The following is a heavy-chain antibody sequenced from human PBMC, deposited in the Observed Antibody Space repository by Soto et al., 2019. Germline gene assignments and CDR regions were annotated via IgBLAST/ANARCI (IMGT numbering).Heavy chain of an antibody. CDR2: ISAYNGNT. J-gene: IGHJ4*02. V-gene: IGHV1-18*01. Sequence: ASVKVSCKASGYTFTSYGISWVRQAPGQGLEWMGWISAYNGNTNYAQKLQGRVTMTTDTSTSTAYMELRSLRSDDTAVYYCARDRFYCSGGSRYFHLDYWGQGTLVTVSS. CDR1: GYTFTSYG. D-gene: IGHD2-15*01. CDR3: ARDRFYCSGGSRYFHLDY.